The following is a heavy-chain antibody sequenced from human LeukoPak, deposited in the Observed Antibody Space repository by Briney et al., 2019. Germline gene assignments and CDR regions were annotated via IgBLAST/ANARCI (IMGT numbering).Heavy chain of an antibody. CDR2: ISYDGSNK. Sequence: PGGSLRLSCAASGFTFSSYGMHWVRQAPGKGLEWVAVISYDGSNKYYADSVKGRFTISRDNSKNTLYLQMNSLRAEDTAVYYCAKTADGAYFDYWGQGTLVTVSS. CDR3: AKTADGAYFDY. CDR1: GFTFSSYG. J-gene: IGHJ4*02. D-gene: IGHD3-16*01. V-gene: IGHV3-30*18.